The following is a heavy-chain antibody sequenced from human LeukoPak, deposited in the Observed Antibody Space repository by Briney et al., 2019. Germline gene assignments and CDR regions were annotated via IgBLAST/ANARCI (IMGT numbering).Heavy chain of an antibody. J-gene: IGHJ4*02. CDR2: ISYTGTYI. Sequence: GGSLRLSCAASAVTLSAYNMNWVREAPGKGLEWVSSISYTGTYIYYADSVKGRFTISRDNAQNSLYLQMNSLRAEDTAVYYCAVTYYYYDSSGYTLDYWGQGTLVTVSS. D-gene: IGHD3-22*01. CDR1: AVTLSAYN. V-gene: IGHV3-21*01. CDR3: AVTYYYYDSSGYTLDY.